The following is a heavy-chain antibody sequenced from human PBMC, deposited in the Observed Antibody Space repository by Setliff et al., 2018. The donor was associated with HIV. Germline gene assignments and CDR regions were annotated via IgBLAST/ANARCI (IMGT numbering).Heavy chain of an antibody. D-gene: IGHD3-16*01. CDR2: IVDSGST. CDR1: GGSLTNYY. J-gene: IGHJ4*02. V-gene: IGHV4-59*12. CDR3: ARDMMRWLVMVPGATRGYFDA. Sequence: SETLSLTCTLYGGSLTNYYWTWIRQSPEKGLEWIGEIVDSGSTNYSPSLKSRVTISLDTSKNQFSLKLSSVTAADTAVYSCARDMMRWLVMVPGATRGYFDAWGQGALVTVSS.